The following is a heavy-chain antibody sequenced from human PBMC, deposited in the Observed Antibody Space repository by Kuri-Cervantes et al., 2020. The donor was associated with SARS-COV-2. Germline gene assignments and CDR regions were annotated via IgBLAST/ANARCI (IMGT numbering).Heavy chain of an antibody. Sequence: GSLRLSCSVSGGSISSSGHYWGWVRQPPGKGLEWSGSIYFSGSTYYTPSLKSRVTISVDTSKNRFSLKLTSVTATDTAVYYCGRQASDWHIDYWGQGTLVTVSS. D-gene: IGHD3-9*01. CDR1: GGSISSSGHY. V-gene: IGHV4-39*01. CDR3: GRQASDWHIDY. J-gene: IGHJ4*02. CDR2: IYFSGST.